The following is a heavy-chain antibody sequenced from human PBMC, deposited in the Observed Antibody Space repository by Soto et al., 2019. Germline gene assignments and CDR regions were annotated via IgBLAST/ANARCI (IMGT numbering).Heavy chain of an antibody. D-gene: IGHD6-6*01. CDR1: GGSISRGGYY. Sequence: SETLSLTCTVSGGSISRGGYYWSWIRQHPGKGLEWIGYIYYSGSTYYNPSLKSRVTISVDTSQNQFSLRLSSVTAADTAVYYCAAQPYSRSSVVYWFDPWGQRPLVTVSS. V-gene: IGHV4-31*03. CDR3: AAQPYSRSSVVYWFDP. J-gene: IGHJ5*02. CDR2: IYYSGST.